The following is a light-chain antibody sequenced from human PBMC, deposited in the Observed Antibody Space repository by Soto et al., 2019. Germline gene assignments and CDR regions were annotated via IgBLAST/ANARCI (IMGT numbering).Light chain of an antibody. J-gene: IGKJ5*01. V-gene: IGKV3-11*01. Sequence: EIVLTQSPATLSLSPGEGATLSCRASQSVSNFLVWYQQKPGQAPRLLIYDASNRATGIPARFSGSGSGTDFTLTISSLEPEEFAVYYCQQRSNWPRSFGQGTRLDIK. CDR1: QSVSNF. CDR2: DAS. CDR3: QQRSNWPRS.